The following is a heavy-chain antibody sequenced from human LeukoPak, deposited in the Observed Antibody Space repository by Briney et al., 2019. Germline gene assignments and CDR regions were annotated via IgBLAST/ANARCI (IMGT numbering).Heavy chain of an antibody. CDR1: GFTFSSYW. Sequence: TGGSLRLSCAASGFTFSSYWMHWVRQAPGEGLVWVSRIKTDETTTDYSHSVKGRFTVSRDNAKNTLYLRMNSLRAEDTAVYYCARGPYTSGVYRLDYWGQGTLVTVSS. CDR3: ARGPYTSGVYRLDY. V-gene: IGHV3-74*01. CDR2: IKTDETTT. J-gene: IGHJ4*02. D-gene: IGHD6-19*01.